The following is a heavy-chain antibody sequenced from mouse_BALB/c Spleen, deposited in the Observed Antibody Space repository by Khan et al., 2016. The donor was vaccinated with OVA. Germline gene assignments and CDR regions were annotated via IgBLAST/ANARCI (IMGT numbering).Heavy chain of an antibody. J-gene: IGHJ3*01. CDR1: GYSITSDYA. V-gene: IGHV3-2*02. CDR2: INYSGST. CDR3: GRGRAY. Sequence: EVQLQESGPGLVKPSQSLSLTCTVTGYSITSDYAWNWIRQFPGNRLEWMGYINYSGSTSKKPSLKSRMSISRDTPKNQIFLQLNSVTTEDTATYYCGRGRAYWGQGTLVTVSA.